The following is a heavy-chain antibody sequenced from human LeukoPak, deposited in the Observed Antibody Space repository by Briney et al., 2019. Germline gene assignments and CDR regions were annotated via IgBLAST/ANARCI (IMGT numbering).Heavy chain of an antibody. CDR1: GYSISSGYY. V-gene: IGHV4-38-2*02. D-gene: IGHD3-3*01. CDR2: IYHSGST. Sequence: SETLSLTCTVSGYSISSGYYWGWIRQPPGKGLEWIGSIYHSGSTYYNPSLKSRVTISVDTSKNQFSLKLSSVTAADTPVYYCARDDLIDFWSGYPNKWFDPWGQGTLVTVSS. CDR3: ARDDLIDFWSGYPNKWFDP. J-gene: IGHJ5*02.